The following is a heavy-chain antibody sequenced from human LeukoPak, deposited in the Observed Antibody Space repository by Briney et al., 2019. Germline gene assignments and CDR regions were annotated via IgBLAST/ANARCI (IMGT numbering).Heavy chain of an antibody. CDR3: ARGGSSWYYYYMDV. J-gene: IGHJ6*03. D-gene: IGHD6-13*01. V-gene: IGHV1-2*02. CDR1: GYTFTGYY. CDR2: INPNSGGT. Sequence: ASVKVSCKASGYTFTGYYMHWVRQAPGQGLEWMGWINPNSGGTNYAQRFQGRVTMTRDTSISTAYMELSRLRSDDTALYHCARGGSSWYYYYMDVWGKGTTDTVSS.